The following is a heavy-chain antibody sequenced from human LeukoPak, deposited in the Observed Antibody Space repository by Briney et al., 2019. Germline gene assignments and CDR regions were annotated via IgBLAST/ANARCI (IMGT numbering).Heavy chain of an antibody. CDR3: ARGSAAPYYFDY. CDR2: ISSSSSYI. Sequence: GGSLRLSCAASGFTVSSNYMSWVHQAPGKGLEWVSSISSSSSYIYYADSVKGRFTISRDNAKNSLYLQMNSLRAEDTAVYYCARGSAAPYYFDYWGQGTLVTVSS. J-gene: IGHJ4*02. V-gene: IGHV3-21*01. CDR1: GFTVSSNY.